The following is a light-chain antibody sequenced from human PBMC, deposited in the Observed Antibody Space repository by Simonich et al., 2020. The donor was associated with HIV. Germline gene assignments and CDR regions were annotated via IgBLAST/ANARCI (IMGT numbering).Light chain of an antibody. V-gene: IGKV1-5*03. CDR2: KAS. CDR3: QQYNSHFPT. Sequence: DIQMTQSPSTLSASVGNRVTITSRASQSIVTWLAWYQQKPGKAPKLLIYKASSLESAVPSTFSGSGSGTEFTLTISSLQPDDFATYYCQQYNSHFPTFGQGTKVEIK. CDR1: QSIVTW. J-gene: IGKJ1*01.